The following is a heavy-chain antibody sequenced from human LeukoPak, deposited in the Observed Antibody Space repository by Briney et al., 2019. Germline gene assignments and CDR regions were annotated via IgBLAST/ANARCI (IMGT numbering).Heavy chain of an antibody. CDR2: IVVGSGNT. Sequence: SVKVSCKASGFTCTSSAVQWVRQARGQRLEWIGWIVVGSGNTNYAQKFQERVTITRDMSTSTAYMELSSLRSEDTPVYYCARGGPKGGYGMDVWGQGTTVTVSS. CDR3: ARGGPKGGYGMDV. J-gene: IGHJ6*02. D-gene: IGHD1-26*01. CDR1: GFTCTSSA. V-gene: IGHV1-58*01.